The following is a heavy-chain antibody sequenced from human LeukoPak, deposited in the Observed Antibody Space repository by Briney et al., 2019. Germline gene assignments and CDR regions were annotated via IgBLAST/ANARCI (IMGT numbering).Heavy chain of an antibody. CDR2: MNPNSGNT. CDR1: GYTFTSYG. J-gene: IGHJ4*02. D-gene: IGHD5-24*01. V-gene: IGHV1-8*01. CDR3: ARGKREMATTMGY. Sequence: EASVKVSCKASGYTFTSYGIRWVRQATGQGLEWMGWMNPNSGNTGYAQKFQGRVTMTRNTSISTAYMELSSLRSEDTAVYYCARGKREMATTMGYWGQGTLVTVSS.